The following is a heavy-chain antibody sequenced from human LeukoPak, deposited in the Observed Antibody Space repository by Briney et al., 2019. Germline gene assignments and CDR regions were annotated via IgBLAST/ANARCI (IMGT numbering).Heavy chain of an antibody. CDR2: MKQDGSDR. CDR3: ARDGGVGFDM. D-gene: IGHD3-10*01. Sequence: GGSLRLSCVASGFTFSNYWMTWVRQAPGKGLEWVASMKQDGSDRYYVDSVKGRFTISRDNGKKSLYLQMNSLRAEDTAVYYCARDGGVGFDMWGQGTMVSVSS. CDR1: GFTFSNYW. V-gene: IGHV3-7*01. J-gene: IGHJ3*02.